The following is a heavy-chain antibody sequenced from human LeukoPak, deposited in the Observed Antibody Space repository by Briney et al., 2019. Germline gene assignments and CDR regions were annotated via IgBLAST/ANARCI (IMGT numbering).Heavy chain of an antibody. CDR1: GFTFSSYS. CDR3: ARDGYDFWSGRGAFDI. Sequence: PGGSLRLSCAASGFTFSSYSMNWVRQAPGKGLEWVSYISSSSSTIYYADSVKGRFTISRDNAKNSLYLQMNSLRAEDTAVYYCARDGYDFWSGRGAFDIWGQGTMVTVSS. D-gene: IGHD3-3*01. CDR2: ISSSSSTI. J-gene: IGHJ3*02. V-gene: IGHV3-48*01.